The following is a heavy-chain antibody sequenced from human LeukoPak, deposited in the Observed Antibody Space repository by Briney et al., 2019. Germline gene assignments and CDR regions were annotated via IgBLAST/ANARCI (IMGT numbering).Heavy chain of an antibody. Sequence: PGGSLRLSCAASGFSFSDYDMNWVRQAPGKGLEWVSSISAGESSIQYADSVKGRFTISRDNAQNSLSLQMNSLRADDTAVYYCARDSYSSFPEWFDPWGQGTLVTVSS. CDR3: ARDSYSSFPEWFDP. CDR2: ISAGESSI. J-gene: IGHJ5*02. D-gene: IGHD6-6*01. CDR1: GFSFSDYD. V-gene: IGHV3-21*01.